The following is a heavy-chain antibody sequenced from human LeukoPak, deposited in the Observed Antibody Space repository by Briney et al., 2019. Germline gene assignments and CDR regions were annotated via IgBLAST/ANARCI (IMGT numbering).Heavy chain of an antibody. Sequence: GGSLRLSCAASGFIFSTYAMNWVRQAPGKGLEWVSAISGGGTSTYYADSVKGRFTISGDNSKNTLYLQMNSLRAEDTAVYYCAAPNWFDPWGQGTLVTVSS. CDR3: AAPNWFDP. J-gene: IGHJ5*02. CDR2: ISGGGTST. V-gene: IGHV3-23*01. CDR1: GFIFSTYA.